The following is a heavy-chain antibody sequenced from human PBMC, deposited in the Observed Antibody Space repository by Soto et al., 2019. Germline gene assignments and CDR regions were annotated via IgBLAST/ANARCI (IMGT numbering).Heavy chain of an antibody. V-gene: IGHV3-23*01. CDR1: GFTFSSYA. CDR2: ISGSGGST. Sequence: WGSLRLSCAASGFTFSSYAMSWFRQAPGKGLEWVSAISGSGGSTYYADSVKGRFTISRDNSKNTLYLQMNSLRAEDTAVYYCAKDGGTGYSYGYSDYWGQGTLVTVSS. J-gene: IGHJ4*02. CDR3: AKDGGTGYSYGYSDY. D-gene: IGHD5-18*01.